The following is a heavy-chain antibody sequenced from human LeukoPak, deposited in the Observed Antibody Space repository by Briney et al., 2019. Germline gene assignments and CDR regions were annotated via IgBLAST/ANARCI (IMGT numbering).Heavy chain of an antibody. J-gene: IGHJ4*02. Sequence: GESLKISCKGSGYSFTSYCIGWVRQMPGKGLEYMGIIHPGDSDTRYSPSFQGQVTISVDRSSSTAYIQWSRLKASDTAMYYCATHPGGLQSGFDNWGQGTLVTVSS. CDR1: GYSFTSYC. CDR2: IHPGDSDT. D-gene: IGHD5-24*01. V-gene: IGHV5-51*01. CDR3: ATHPGGLQSGFDN.